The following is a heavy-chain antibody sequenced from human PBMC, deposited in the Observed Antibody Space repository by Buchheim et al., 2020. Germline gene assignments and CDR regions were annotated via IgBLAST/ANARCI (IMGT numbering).Heavy chain of an antibody. CDR1: GFTFSSYW. CDR3: ARAVREVRGVITHYYYYYGMDV. CDR2: INSDGSST. Sequence: EVQLVESGGGLVQPGGSLRLSCAASGFTFSSYWMHWVRQAPGKGLVWVSRINSDGSSTSYADSVKGRFTISRDNAKNPLYLQMNSLRAEDTAVYYCARAVREVRGVITHYYYYYGMDVWGQGTT. J-gene: IGHJ6*02. D-gene: IGHD3-10*01. V-gene: IGHV3-74*01.